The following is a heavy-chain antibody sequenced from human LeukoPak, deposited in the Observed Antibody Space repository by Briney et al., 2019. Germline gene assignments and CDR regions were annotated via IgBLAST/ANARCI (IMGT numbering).Heavy chain of an antibody. CDR2: ISSGSSTI. CDR3: ARLTTVTRTNDY. CDR1: GFTFSDYY. Sequence: PGGSLRLSCAASGFTFSDYYMTWIRQAPGKGLEWVSYISSGSSTIYYADSVKGRFTLSRDNAQNSLYLQMNSLGAGGTAVYYCARLTTVTRTNDYWGQGTLVTVSS. D-gene: IGHD4-17*01. V-gene: IGHV3-11*01. J-gene: IGHJ4*02.